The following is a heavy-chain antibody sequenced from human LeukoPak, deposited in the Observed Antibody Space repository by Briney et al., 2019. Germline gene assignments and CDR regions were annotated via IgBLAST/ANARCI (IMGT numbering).Heavy chain of an antibody. Sequence: PSETPSLTCTVSGYSISSAYYWGWIRQPPGKGLEWIGTIYHSGSTYYNPSLKSRVTISVDTSKNQFSLKLSSVTAADTAVYYCARAGATPAYFDYWGQGTLVTVSS. CDR2: IYHSGST. CDR1: GYSISSAYY. J-gene: IGHJ4*02. CDR3: ARAGATPAYFDY. V-gene: IGHV4-38-2*02. D-gene: IGHD1-26*01.